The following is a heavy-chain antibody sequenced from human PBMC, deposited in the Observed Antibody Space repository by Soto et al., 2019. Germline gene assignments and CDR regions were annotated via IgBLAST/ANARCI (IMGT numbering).Heavy chain of an antibody. J-gene: IGHJ4*02. Sequence: SETLSLTCTVSGGSISSGGYYWSWIRQHPGKGLEWIGYIYYSGSTYYNPSLKSRVTISVDTSKNQFSLKLSSVTAADTAVYYCARAGDATPIDYWGQGTLVTVSS. D-gene: IGHD7-27*01. CDR3: ARAGDATPIDY. V-gene: IGHV4-31*03. CDR1: GGSISSGGYY. CDR2: IYYSGST.